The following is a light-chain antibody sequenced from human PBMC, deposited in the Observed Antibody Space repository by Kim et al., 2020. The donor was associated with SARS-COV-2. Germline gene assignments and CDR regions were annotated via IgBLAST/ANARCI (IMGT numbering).Light chain of an antibody. J-gene: IGKJ1*01. V-gene: IGKV3-15*01. CDR3: QQYNNWPWT. Sequence: EKVMTQSPATLSVSPGERVTLSCRASQSVGSNLAWYQQKPGQTPRLLIYGVSNRATDIPARFTGSGSGTEFTLTVSSLQSEDFGVYYCQQYNNWPWTFGQGTKVDIK. CDR2: GVS. CDR1: QSVGSN.